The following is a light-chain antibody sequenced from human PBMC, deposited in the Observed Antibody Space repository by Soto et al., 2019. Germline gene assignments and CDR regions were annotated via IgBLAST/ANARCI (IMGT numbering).Light chain of an antibody. CDR2: DAS. CDR3: QQHSSWPGT. V-gene: IGKV3-11*01. J-gene: IGKJ2*01. Sequence: EIVLTQSPATLSLSPGERATLSCRASQSVSSYLAWYQQKPGQAPRLLIYDASARATGIPARFSGSGSGTDFTLTISSLEPEDFAVYYCQQHSSWPGTFGQGTKLEIK. CDR1: QSVSSY.